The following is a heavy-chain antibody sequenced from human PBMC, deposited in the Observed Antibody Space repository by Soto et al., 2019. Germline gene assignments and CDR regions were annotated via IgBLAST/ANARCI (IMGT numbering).Heavy chain of an antibody. D-gene: IGHD6-19*01. Sequence: SETLSLTCTVSGASISNAYWSWIRQAAGKRLEWIGRIHSSGTFNYNPSLRSRVSISRDTSKNQISLKLSSVTAADTAVYFCAGMPYTSGLRFDPWGPGTLVTVSS. CDR2: IHSSGTF. CDR3: AGMPYTSGLRFDP. V-gene: IGHV4-4*07. J-gene: IGHJ5*02. CDR1: GASISNAY.